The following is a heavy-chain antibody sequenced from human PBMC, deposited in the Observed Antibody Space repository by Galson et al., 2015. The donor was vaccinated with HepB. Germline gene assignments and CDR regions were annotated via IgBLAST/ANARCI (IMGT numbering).Heavy chain of an antibody. Sequence: SLRLSCATSGFRFTKYSMSWGRQAPGKGLQWLSAITGGGERTYYADSVKVRFTTSRDGSSNTVFLLMTSRRVDDTAVYGCAKVAILGATPHYLDYLGQGTLVTVSS. CDR3: AKVAILGATPHYLDY. D-gene: IGHD3-16*01. J-gene: IGHJ4*02. CDR1: GFRFTKYS. V-gene: IGHV3-23*01. CDR2: ITGGGERT.